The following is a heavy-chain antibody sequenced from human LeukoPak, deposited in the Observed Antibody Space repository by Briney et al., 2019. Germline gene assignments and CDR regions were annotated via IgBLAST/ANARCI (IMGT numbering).Heavy chain of an antibody. CDR2: IYYSGST. CDR1: GGSISSGGYY. CDR3: ARDKVSSGGNTHD. V-gene: IGHV4-31*03. J-gene: IGHJ4*02. D-gene: IGHD4-23*01. Sequence: SETLSLTCTVSGGSISSGGYYWSWVRQHPGKGLEWIGYIYYSGSTYYNPSLKRRVTISVDTSKNQFSLKLSSVTAADTAVYYCARDKVSSGGNTHDWGQGTLVTVSS.